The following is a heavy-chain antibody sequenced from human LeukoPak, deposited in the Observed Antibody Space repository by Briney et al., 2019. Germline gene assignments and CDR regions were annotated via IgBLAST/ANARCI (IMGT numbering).Heavy chain of an antibody. CDR1: GVTFSSYG. CDR3: AKDHMLGGETAFWYFDL. J-gene: IGHJ2*01. CDR2: ISYDGSNK. D-gene: IGHD2-21*02. Sequence: GGSLGLSCAASGVTFSSYGMHWVRQAPGRGLEWVAVISYDGSNKYYADSVKGRFTISRDNSRNTLYLHMNSLRAEDTAVYYCAKDHMLGGETAFWYFDLWGRGTLVTVSS. V-gene: IGHV3-30*18.